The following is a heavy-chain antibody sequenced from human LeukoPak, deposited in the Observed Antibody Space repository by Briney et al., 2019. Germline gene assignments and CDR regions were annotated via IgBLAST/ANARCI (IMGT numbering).Heavy chain of an antibody. J-gene: IGHJ4*02. Sequence: GGSLRLSCAASGFTFSSYGMHWVRQAPGKGLEWVAVIWYDGSNKYYADSVKGRFTISRDNSKNTLYLQMNSLRAEDTAVYYCAKSEVASGYGPIDFWGQGTLVTVSS. CDR1: GFTFSSYG. D-gene: IGHD3-22*01. CDR2: IWYDGSNK. CDR3: AKSEVASGYGPIDF. V-gene: IGHV3-30*02.